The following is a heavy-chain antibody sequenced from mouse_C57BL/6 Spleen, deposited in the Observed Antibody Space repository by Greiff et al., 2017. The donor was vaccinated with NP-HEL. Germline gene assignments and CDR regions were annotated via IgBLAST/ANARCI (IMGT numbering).Heavy chain of an antibody. D-gene: IGHD1-1*01. CDR2: INYDGSST. V-gene: IGHV5-16*01. CDR3: ARDKRYYGSSGGFDY. J-gene: IGHJ2*01. CDR1: GFTFSDYY. Sequence: DVHLVESEGGLVQPGSSMKLSCTASGFTFSDYYMAWVRQVPEKGLEWVANINYDGSSTYYLDSLKSRFIISRDNAKNILYLQMSSLKSEDTATYYCARDKRYYGSSGGFDYWGQGTTLTVSS.